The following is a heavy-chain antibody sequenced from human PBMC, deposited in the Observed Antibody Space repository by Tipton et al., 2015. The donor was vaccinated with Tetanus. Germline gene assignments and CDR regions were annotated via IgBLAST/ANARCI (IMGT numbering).Heavy chain of an antibody. D-gene: IGHD1-26*01. J-gene: IGHJ4*02. CDR3: ARDQARGARGWNYFDC. CDR1: GGSISSGGYY. CDR2: IYYSGST. Sequence: TLSLTCTVSGGSISSGGYYWSWIRQHPGKGLEWIGDIYYSGSTYYNPSLKSRITISVDTSKNQFSLKLNSVTAADTAVYCCARDQARGARGWNYFDCWGQLTLVTVSS. V-gene: IGHV4-31*03.